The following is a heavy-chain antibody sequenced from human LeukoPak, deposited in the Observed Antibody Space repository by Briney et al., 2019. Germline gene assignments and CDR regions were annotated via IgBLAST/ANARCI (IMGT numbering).Heavy chain of an antibody. CDR2: ISYDGSNK. Sequence: PGRSLRLSCAASGFTFSSYAMHWVRQAPGKGLEWVAVISYDGSNKYYADTVKGRFTISRDNSKNTLYLQMNSLRGEATAVYYCAKAPARMRFDIWGQGTMVTVSS. J-gene: IGHJ3*02. CDR3: AKAPARMRFDI. D-gene: IGHD6-6*01. V-gene: IGHV3-30-3*02. CDR1: GFTFSSYA.